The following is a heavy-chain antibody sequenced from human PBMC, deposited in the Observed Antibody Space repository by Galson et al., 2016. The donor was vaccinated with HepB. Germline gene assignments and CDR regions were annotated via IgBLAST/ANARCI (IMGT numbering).Heavy chain of an antibody. D-gene: IGHD1-1*01. CDR1: GFTFSSYG. Sequence: SLRLSCAASGFTFSSYGMHWVRQAPGKGLEWVAVIWYDGSNKYYADSVKGRFTISRDNSKNTLYLQMNSLRAEDTAVYYCARDWNDVNFDIWGQGTMVTVSS. J-gene: IGHJ3*02. CDR2: IWYDGSNK. CDR3: ARDWNDVNFDI. V-gene: IGHV3-33*01.